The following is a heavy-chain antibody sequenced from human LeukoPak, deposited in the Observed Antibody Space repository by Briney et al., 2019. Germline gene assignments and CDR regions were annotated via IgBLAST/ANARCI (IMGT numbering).Heavy chain of an antibody. Sequence: PSETLSLTCAVYGGSFSGYYWGWIRQPAGKGLEWIGRIYTSGSTNYNPSLKSRVTMSVDTSKNQFSLKLSSVTAADTAVYYCARVDSGSPIGAFDIWGQGTMVTVSS. D-gene: IGHD1-26*01. J-gene: IGHJ3*02. CDR3: ARVDSGSPIGAFDI. V-gene: IGHV4-59*10. CDR1: GGSFSGYY. CDR2: IYTSGST.